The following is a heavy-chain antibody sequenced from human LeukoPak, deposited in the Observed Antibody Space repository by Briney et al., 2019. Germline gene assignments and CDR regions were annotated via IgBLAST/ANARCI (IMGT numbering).Heavy chain of an antibody. V-gene: IGHV4-59*01. CDR3: ARDLWFGELLSPFDY. D-gene: IGHD3-10*01. CDR1: GGAISRYY. CDR2: IYYSGST. Sequence: SETLSLTCSVSGGAISRYYWSWIRQPPGKGLEWIGYIYYSGSTNYNPSLKSRVTISVDTSKNQFSLKLSSVTAADTAVYYCARDLWFGELLSPFDYWGQGTLVTVSS. J-gene: IGHJ4*02.